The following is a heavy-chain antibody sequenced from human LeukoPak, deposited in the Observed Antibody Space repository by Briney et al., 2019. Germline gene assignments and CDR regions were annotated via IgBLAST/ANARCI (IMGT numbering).Heavy chain of an antibody. V-gene: IGHV4-59*01. CDR1: GGSFSGYY. Sequence: SETLSLTCAVYGGSFSGYYWSWIRQPPGKGLEWIGYIYYRGSTNYNPSLKSRLTISVDTSKNQFSLKLTSVTAADTAMYYCARSLNGVLDSWGQGTLVTVSS. CDR3: ARSLNGVLDS. D-gene: IGHD4-17*01. J-gene: IGHJ4*02. CDR2: IYYRGST.